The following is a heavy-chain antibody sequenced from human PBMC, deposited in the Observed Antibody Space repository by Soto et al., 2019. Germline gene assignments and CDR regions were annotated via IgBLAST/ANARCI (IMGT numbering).Heavy chain of an antibody. Sequence: ASVKVSCKASGGTFSSYAISWVRQAPGQGLEWMGGIIPIFGTANYAQKFQDRVTITADESTSTAYMELSSLRSEDTAVYYCARFSHRGLGYYYGMDVWGQGTTVTVSS. V-gene: IGHV1-69*13. D-gene: IGHD5-12*01. J-gene: IGHJ6*02. CDR2: IIPIFGTA. CDR3: ARFSHRGLGYYYGMDV. CDR1: GGTFSSYA.